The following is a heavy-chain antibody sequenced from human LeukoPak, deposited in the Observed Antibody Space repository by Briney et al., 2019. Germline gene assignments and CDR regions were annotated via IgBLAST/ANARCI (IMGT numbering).Heavy chain of an antibody. CDR2: IIPILGIA. J-gene: IGHJ3*02. CDR3: ARDAGNIAAAGNAFDI. CDR1: GGTFSSYA. Sequence: ASVKVSCKASGGTFSSYAISWVRQAPGQGLEWMGRIIPILGIANYAQKFQGRVTITADESTSTAYMELSSLRSEDTAVYYCARDAGNIAAAGNAFDIWGQGTMATVSS. V-gene: IGHV1-69*04. D-gene: IGHD6-13*01.